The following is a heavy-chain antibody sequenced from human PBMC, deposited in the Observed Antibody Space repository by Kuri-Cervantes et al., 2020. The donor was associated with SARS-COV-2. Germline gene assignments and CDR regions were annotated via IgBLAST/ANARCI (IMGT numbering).Heavy chain of an antibody. J-gene: IGHJ4*02. D-gene: IGHD6-13*01. V-gene: IGHV1-3*02. CDR2: SNAGSGNT. CDR3: ARSYSSSRELDY. Sequence: ASVKVSCKASGYTFTSYAMHWVRQAPGQRLEWMGWSNAGSGNTKYSQEFQGRVTITRDTSASTAYMELRSLRSDDTAVYYCARSYSSSRELDYWGQGTLVTVSS. CDR1: GYTFTSYA.